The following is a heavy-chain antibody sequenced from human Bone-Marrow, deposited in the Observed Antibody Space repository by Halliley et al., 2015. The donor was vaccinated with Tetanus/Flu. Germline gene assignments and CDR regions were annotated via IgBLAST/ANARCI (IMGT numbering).Heavy chain of an antibody. Sequence: TLSLTCTVSSDFISEYIWNWVRQPPGKGLQWIGNISYNGDTNYNPSLKSRLSMSIDTSKNQFSLHLTSVTAADTALYYCARGLYVFGSGSALFDSWGQGTLVTVSS. V-gene: IGHV4-59*01. D-gene: IGHD3-10*01. CDR1: SDFISEYI. CDR3: ARGLYVFGSGSALFDS. CDR2: ISYNGDT. J-gene: IGHJ4*02.